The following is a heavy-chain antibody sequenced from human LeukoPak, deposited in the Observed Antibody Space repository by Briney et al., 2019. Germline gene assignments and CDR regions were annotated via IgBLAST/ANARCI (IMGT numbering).Heavy chain of an antibody. Sequence: GASVKVSCKASGGTFNSYAISWVRQAPGQGLEWMGGIIPIFGTANYAQKFQGRVTITTDESTSSAYMELSSLRSEDTAVYYCARGPVLRYFDWLGSPPNWFDPWGQGTLVTVSS. D-gene: IGHD3-9*01. CDR3: ARGPVLRYFDWLGSPPNWFDP. CDR2: IIPIFGTA. V-gene: IGHV1-69*05. CDR1: GGTFNSYA. J-gene: IGHJ5*02.